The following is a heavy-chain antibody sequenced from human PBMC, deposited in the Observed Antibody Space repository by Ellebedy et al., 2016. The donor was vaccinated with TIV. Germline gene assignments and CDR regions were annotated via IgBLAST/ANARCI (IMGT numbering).Heavy chain of an antibody. CDR3: ASETFNDVDLEIWGVLDI. J-gene: IGHJ3*02. CDR1: GFTVNSNY. D-gene: IGHD1-1*01. CDR2: ISVDGTT. Sequence: GESLKISCSVSGFTVNSNYMSWVRQAPGKGLEWVSLISVDGTTYYADSVKGRFSISRNISKNTLFLQMNSVRAEDTALYYCASETFNDVDLEIWGVLDIWGRGTMVTVSS. V-gene: IGHV3-66*01.